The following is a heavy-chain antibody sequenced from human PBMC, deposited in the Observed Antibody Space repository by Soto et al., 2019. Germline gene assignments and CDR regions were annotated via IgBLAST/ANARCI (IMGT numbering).Heavy chain of an antibody. CDR2: TSFDGSNN. Sequence: QVQLVESGGGVVQPGTSLRLSCVGSGFTFRSYVIHWVRQAPGKGLEWVALTSFDGSNNFYGASVKGRFTISRHNSRNTVELQMDSLRFGDTALYYCARWGTTGGLDVWGQGTLVSVSS. D-gene: IGHD3-16*01. CDR3: ARWGTTGGLDV. CDR1: GFTFRSYV. V-gene: IGHV3-33*05. J-gene: IGHJ4*02.